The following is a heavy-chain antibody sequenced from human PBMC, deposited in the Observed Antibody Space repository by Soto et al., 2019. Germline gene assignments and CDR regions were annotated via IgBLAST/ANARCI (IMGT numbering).Heavy chain of an antibody. CDR2: ISSSSSTI. CDR1: GFTFSSYS. CDR3: ARVNYDYIWGSYREYYYYYMDV. D-gene: IGHD3-16*02. Sequence: EVQLVESGGGLVQPGGSLRLSCAASGFTFSSYSMNWVRQAPGKGLEWVSYISSSSSTIYYADSVKGRFTISRDNAKNSLYLQMNSLRGEDTAVYYCARVNYDYIWGSYREYYYYYMDVWGKGTTVTVSS. J-gene: IGHJ6*03. V-gene: IGHV3-48*01.